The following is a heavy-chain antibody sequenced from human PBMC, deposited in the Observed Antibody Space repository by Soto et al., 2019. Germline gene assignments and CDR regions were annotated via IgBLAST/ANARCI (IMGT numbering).Heavy chain of an antibody. V-gene: IGHV1-18*01. Sequence: ASVKVSCKASGYTFTSYGISWVRQAPGQGLEWMGWISAYNGNTNYAQKLQGRVTMTTDTSTSTAYMELRSLRSDDTAVYYCARDRRAITIFGVVTPPAISGQGTLVTVSS. CDR3: ARDRRAITIFGVVTPPAI. D-gene: IGHD3-3*01. CDR1: GYTFTSYG. CDR2: ISAYNGNT. J-gene: IGHJ3*02.